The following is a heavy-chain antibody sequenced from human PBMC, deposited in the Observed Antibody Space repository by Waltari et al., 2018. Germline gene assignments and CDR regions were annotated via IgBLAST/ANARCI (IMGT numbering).Heavy chain of an antibody. CDR2: TRNKAKSYTT. CDR3: ARVYSSSWSGSYFDC. V-gene: IGHV3-72*01. Sequence: ELQLVESGGGLVQPGGSLRLSCAASGFTFSDHYMDWVRQAPGKGLEWVGRTRNKAKSYTTEYAASVKGRFTISSDDSKNSLYLQMNSLQTEDTAVYYCARVYSSSWSGSYFDCWGQGTLVTVSS. D-gene: IGHD6-13*01. CDR1: GFTFSDHY. J-gene: IGHJ4*02.